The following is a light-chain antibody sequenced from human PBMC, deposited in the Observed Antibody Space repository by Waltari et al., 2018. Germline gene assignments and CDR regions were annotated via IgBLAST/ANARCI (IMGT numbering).Light chain of an antibody. CDR2: DVY. CDR3: SSYTSSGVV. J-gene: IGLJ2*01. V-gene: IGLV2-14*01. CDR1: GSDVGGYDF. Sequence: QSALTQPASVSGSPGQAIIISCPGTGSDVGGYDFVSCYQQYPGKAPRLIIYDVYNRPSGVSNRFSGSKSDNTASLTISGLQAEDESVYYCSSYTSSGVVFGGGTKLTVL.